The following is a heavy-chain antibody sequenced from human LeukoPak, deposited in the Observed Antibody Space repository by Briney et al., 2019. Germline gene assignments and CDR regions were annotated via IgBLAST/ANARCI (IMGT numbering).Heavy chain of an antibody. CDR3: ARGSYDSSDFEYFHH. CDR2: IIPIFGTA. V-gene: IGHV1-69*06. D-gene: IGHD3-22*01. CDR1: GGTFSSYA. Sequence: SVKVSCKASGGTFSSYAISWVRQAPGQGLEWMGGIIPIFGTANYAQKFQGRVTITADKSTSTAYMELSSLRSDDTAVYYCARGSYDSSDFEYFHHWGQGTLVTVSS. J-gene: IGHJ1*01.